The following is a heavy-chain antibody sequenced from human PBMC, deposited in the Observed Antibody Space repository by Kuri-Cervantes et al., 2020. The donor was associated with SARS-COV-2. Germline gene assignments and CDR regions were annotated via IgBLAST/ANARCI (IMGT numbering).Heavy chain of an antibody. D-gene: IGHD3-3*01. Sequence: SETLSLTCTVSGGSISSGDYYWSWIRQPPGKGLEWIGYIYYSGSTNYNPSLKSRVTISVDTSKNQFSLKLSSVTAADTAVYYCARGSRYDFWSGFLFDYWGQGTLVTVSS. V-gene: IGHV4-61*08. J-gene: IGHJ4*02. CDR2: IYYSGST. CDR1: GGSISSGDYY. CDR3: ARGSRYDFWSGFLFDY.